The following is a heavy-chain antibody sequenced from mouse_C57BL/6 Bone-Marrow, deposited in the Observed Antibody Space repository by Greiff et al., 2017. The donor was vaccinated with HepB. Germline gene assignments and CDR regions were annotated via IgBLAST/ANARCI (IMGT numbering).Heavy chain of an antibody. D-gene: IGHD3-1*01. CDR3: ARSGPFRLYAMDY. J-gene: IGHJ4*01. CDR2: IHPNSGST. Sequence: VQLQQPGAELVKPGASVKLSCKASGYTFTSYWMHWVKQRPGQGLEWIGMIHPNSGSTNYNEKFKSKATLTVDKSSSTAYMQLSSLTPEDSAVYYCARSGPFRLYAMDYWGQGTSVTVSS. CDR1: GYTFTSYW. V-gene: IGHV1-64*01.